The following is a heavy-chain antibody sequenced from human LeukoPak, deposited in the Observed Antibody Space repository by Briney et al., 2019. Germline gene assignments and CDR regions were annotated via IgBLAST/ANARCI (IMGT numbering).Heavy chain of an antibody. CDR2: IYTSGST. Sequence: PSETLSLTCAVYGGSFSGYYWSWIRQPAGKGLEWIGRIYTSGSTNYNPSLKSRVTISVDTSKNQFSLKLSSVTAADTAVYYCAREGCTNGVCYLDYWGQGTLVTVSS. D-gene: IGHD2-8*01. J-gene: IGHJ4*02. CDR1: GGSFSGYY. V-gene: IGHV4-4*07. CDR3: AREGCTNGVCYLDY.